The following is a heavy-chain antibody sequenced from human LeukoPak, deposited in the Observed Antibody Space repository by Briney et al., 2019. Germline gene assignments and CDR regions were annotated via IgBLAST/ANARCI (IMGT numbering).Heavy chain of an antibody. CDR3: ARDGGLNDYGDYTPPFYAMDV. D-gene: IGHD4-17*01. V-gene: IGHV1-69*13. J-gene: IGHJ6*02. Sequence: SVKVSCKASGGTFSTHTITWVRQAPGQGLEWLGGITPVFGTARYAQKIQGRTTITADESTSTAYMELSTLTSEDTALYYCARDGGLNDYGDYTPPFYAMDVWGQGTTVTVSS. CDR2: ITPVFGTA. CDR1: GGTFSTHT.